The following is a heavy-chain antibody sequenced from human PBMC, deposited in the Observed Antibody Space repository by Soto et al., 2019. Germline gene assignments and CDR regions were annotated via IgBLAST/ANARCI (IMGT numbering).Heavy chain of an antibody. Sequence: GVSLSLSCSSSGFTFSSYAMSWVRQAPGKGLEWVSAISGSGGSTYCADSVKGRFTISRDNSKNTLYLKMNSLRAEDTAVYFCAKDGNPTGAYYYGMDAWGQGTTLTV. CDR2: ISGSGGST. D-gene: IGHD1-26*01. J-gene: IGHJ6*02. CDR3: AKDGNPTGAYYYGMDA. CDR1: GFTFSSYA. V-gene: IGHV3-23*01.